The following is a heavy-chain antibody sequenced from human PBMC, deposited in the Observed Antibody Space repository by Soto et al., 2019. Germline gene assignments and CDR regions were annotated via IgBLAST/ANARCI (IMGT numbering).Heavy chain of an antibody. CDR2: IYPGDSDT. CDR1: GYSFTSYW. CDR3: ARHAHYGSGSYYNYYYYYMDV. Sequence: GESLKISCKGSGYSFTSYWIGWVRQMPGKGLEWMGIIYPGDSDTRYSPSFQGQVTISADKSISTAYLQWSSRKASDTAMYYCARHAHYGSGSYYNYYYYYMDVWGKGTTVTVSS. D-gene: IGHD3-10*01. J-gene: IGHJ6*03. V-gene: IGHV5-51*01.